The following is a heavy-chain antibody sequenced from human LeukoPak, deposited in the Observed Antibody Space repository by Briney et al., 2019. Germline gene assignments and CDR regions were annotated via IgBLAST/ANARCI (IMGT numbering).Heavy chain of an antibody. J-gene: IGHJ3*02. V-gene: IGHV4-39*07. CDR1: GGSISSSSYY. D-gene: IGHD5-18*01. CDR2: IYYSGST. Sequence: SETLSLTCTVSGGSISSSSYYWGWIRQPPGKGLERIGSIYYSGSTYYNPSLKSRVTISVDTSKNQFSLKLSSVTAADTAVYYCARSSWGYIAFDIWGQGTMVTVSS. CDR3: ARSSWGYIAFDI.